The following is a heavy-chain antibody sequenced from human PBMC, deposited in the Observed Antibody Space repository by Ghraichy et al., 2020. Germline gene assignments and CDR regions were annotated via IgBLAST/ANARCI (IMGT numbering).Heavy chain of an antibody. V-gene: IGHV3-48*03. CDR2: ISNSGTTI. CDR3: ARKRVGAKNWFDP. D-gene: IGHD1-26*01. CDR1: GFTFSSYE. J-gene: IGHJ5*02. Sequence: GESLNISCAASGFTFSSYEMNWVRQAPGKGLEWISYISNSGTTIHYADSVKGRFTISRDNAKNSLYLQMNSLRAEDTAVYYCARKRVGAKNWFDPWGQGTLVTVSS.